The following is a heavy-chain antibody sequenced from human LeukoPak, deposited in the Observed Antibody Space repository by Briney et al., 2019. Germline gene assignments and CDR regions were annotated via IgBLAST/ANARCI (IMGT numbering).Heavy chain of an antibody. CDR3: ARRTYSSGHYDS. J-gene: IGHJ5*01. Sequence: GRSLRLSCEASGFTFSDYCMNWVRQAPGKGLEWVSSICGGGNYIYYADSVKGRFTISRDNAQNSLYLQMNSLRDEDTAVFYCARRTYSSGHYDSWGQGTLVTVSS. D-gene: IGHD6-19*01. CDR1: GFTFSDYC. CDR2: ICGGGNYI. V-gene: IGHV3-21*01.